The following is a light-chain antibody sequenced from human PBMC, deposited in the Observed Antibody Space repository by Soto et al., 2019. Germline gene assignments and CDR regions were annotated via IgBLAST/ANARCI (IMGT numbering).Light chain of an antibody. CDR1: QSVSSN. V-gene: IGKV3-15*01. Sequence: EIVMTQSPATLSVSPGERATLSCRASQSVSSNLAWYQQKPGQVPRLLIYGASIRATGIPARFSGSGSGTEFTVTISSLQSEDFAVYYCQQYNNWPPEYTFGQGTTLEIK. J-gene: IGKJ2*01. CDR2: GAS. CDR3: QQYNNWPPEYT.